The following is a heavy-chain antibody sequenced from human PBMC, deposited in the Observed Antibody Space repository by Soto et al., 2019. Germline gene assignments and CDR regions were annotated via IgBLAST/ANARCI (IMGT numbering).Heavy chain of an antibody. Sequence: GGSLRLSCAASGFTFSNYWMSWVRQAPGKGLEWVANIKQDGSQKWYVDSVKGRFTISRDNAKNSLYLQMNSLRAEDTAVYYCARGDYYDTSGPFSDAFDIWGRGTMVT. CDR3: ARGDYYDTSGPFSDAFDI. V-gene: IGHV3-7*04. CDR1: GFTFSNYW. CDR2: IKQDGSQK. D-gene: IGHD3-22*01. J-gene: IGHJ3*02.